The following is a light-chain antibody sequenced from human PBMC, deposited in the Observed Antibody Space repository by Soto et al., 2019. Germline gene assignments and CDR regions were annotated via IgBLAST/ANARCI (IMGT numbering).Light chain of an antibody. CDR2: AAS. Sequence: DIQITQSPSSLSASGGDRVTITCRASQSISSYLNWYQQKPGKAPKLLIYAASSLQSGVPSRFSGSGSGTDFTLTISSLQPEDFATYYCQQSYSTPRTFGQGTKV. CDR1: QSISSY. J-gene: IGKJ1*01. CDR3: QQSYSTPRT. V-gene: IGKV1-39*01.